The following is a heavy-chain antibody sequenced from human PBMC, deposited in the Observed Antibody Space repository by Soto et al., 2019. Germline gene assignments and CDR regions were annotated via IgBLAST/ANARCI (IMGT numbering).Heavy chain of an antibody. CDR2: ISYDGTNE. D-gene: IGHD3-10*01. J-gene: IGHJ6*02. Sequence: QVQLVESGGGMVQPGRSLRLSCAASGFTFIAYSMHWVRQAPGKGLEWVAAISYDGTNEYYADSVKGRFTVSRDSSKNTLYIQMNSLSGEDSAVYYCAREGSVSSSDYYAYYYGMDVWGQGTTVTVSS. V-gene: IGHV3-30-3*01. CDR1: GFTFIAYS. CDR3: AREGSVSSSDYYAYYYGMDV.